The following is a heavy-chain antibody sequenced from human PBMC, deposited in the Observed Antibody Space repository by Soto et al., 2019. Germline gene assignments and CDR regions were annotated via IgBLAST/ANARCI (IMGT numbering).Heavy chain of an antibody. Sequence: PSETLSLTCTVSGGSISSSSYYWGWIRQPPGKGLEWIGSIYYSGSTYCNPSLKSRVTISVDTSKNQFSLKLSSVTAADTAVYYCATQGRTVESGAPNWFDPWGQGTLVTVSS. D-gene: IGHD3-3*01. CDR1: GGSISSSSYY. J-gene: IGHJ5*02. V-gene: IGHV4-39*01. CDR3: ATQGRTVESGAPNWFDP. CDR2: IYYSGST.